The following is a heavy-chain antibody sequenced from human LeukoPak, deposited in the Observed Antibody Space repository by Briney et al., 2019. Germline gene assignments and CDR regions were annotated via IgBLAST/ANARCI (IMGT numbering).Heavy chain of an antibody. CDR3: ARYLKGSEPAGYYMDV. CDR2: MNPNSGNT. CDR1: GYTFTSYD. J-gene: IGHJ6*03. V-gene: IGHV1-8*01. Sequence: ASVKVSCKASGYTFTSYDINWVRQATGQGLEWMGWMNPNSGNTGYAQKFQGRVTMTRNTSISTAYMELSSLRSEDTAVYYCARYLKGSEPAGYYMDVWGKGTTVTVSS. D-gene: IGHD1-14*01.